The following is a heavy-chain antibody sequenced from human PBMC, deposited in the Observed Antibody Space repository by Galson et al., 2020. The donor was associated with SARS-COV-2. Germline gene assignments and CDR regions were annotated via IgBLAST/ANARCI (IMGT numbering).Heavy chain of an antibody. Sequence: SQTLSLTCTVSGGSVSSGSYYWSWIRQPPGKGLEWIGYIYYSGSTNYNPSLKSRVTISVDTSKNQFSLKLSSVTAADTAVYYCARVIHYDSSGYPDAFDIWGHGTMVTVSS. CDR1: GGSVSSGSYY. J-gene: IGHJ3*02. D-gene: IGHD3-22*01. CDR3: ARVIHYDSSGYPDAFDI. CDR2: IYYSGST. V-gene: IGHV4-61*01.